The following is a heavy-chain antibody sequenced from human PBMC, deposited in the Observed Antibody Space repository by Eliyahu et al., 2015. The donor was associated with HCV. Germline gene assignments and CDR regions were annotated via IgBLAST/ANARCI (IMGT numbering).Heavy chain of an antibody. D-gene: IGHD6-19*01. Sequence: QVQLQESGPGLVKPSQTLSLTCPVPGGSIXXGXYYWXWXRQPAGKGLEWIGRIYTSGSTNYNPSLKSRVTISVDTSKNQFSLKLSSVTAADTAVYYCARDAGSGWYEVEYFQHWGQGTLVTVSS. V-gene: IGHV4-61*02. J-gene: IGHJ1*01. CDR3: ARDAGSGWYEVEYFQH. CDR2: IYTSGST. CDR1: GGSIXXGXYY.